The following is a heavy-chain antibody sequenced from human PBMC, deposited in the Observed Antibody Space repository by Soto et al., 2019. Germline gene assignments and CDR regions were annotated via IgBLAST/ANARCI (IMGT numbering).Heavy chain of an antibody. J-gene: IGHJ4*02. D-gene: IGHD2-21*01. V-gene: IGHV4-39*01. CDR3: SRGGDAYKAGNY. CDR1: GGSISSYY. CDR2: IYYSGST. Sequence: PSETLSLTCTVSGGSISSYYWGWIRQPPGKGLEWIGSIYYSGSTYYNPSLKSRVTISVDTSKNQFSLKLSSVTAADTAVYYCSRGGDAYKAGNYWGQGTLVTVS.